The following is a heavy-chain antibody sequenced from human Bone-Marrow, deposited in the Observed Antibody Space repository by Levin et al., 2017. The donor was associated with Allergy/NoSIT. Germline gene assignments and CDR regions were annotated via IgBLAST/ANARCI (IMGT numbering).Heavy chain of an antibody. Sequence: GESLKISCAASGFTLDDYGMSWVRQVPGKGLEWVSGINWNGGSTYYAGSVKGRFTISRDNTKNTLHLQMNSLRAEDTAVYYCVRRWRWGQGTLVTVSS. D-gene: IGHD4-23*01. CDR1: GFTLDDYG. J-gene: IGHJ4*02. V-gene: IGHV3-20*04. CDR3: VRRWR. CDR2: INWNGGST.